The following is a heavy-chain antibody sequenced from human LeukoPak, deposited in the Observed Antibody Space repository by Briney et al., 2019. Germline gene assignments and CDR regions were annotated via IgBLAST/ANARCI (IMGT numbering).Heavy chain of an antibody. V-gene: IGHV4-31*03. CDR2: ISYSGST. J-gene: IGHJ5*02. Sequence: SETLSLTCTVSGGSISSGGYYWSWIRQHPGKGLEWIGYISYSGSTYYNPSLKSRITISVDTSKNQFSLRLNSVTAADTAVYYCARSQSNWFDPWGQGTLVTVSS. CDR1: GGSISSGGYY. CDR3: ARSQSNWFDP.